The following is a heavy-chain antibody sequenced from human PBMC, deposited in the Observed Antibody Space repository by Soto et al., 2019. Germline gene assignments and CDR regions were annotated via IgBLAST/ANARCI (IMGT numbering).Heavy chain of an antibody. Sequence: SETLSLTCTVSGGSISSYYWSWIRQPPGKGLEWIGYIYYSGSTNYNPSLKSRVTISVDTSKNQFSLKLSSVTAADTAVYYWARVWASTGYSYGYGEVYYYDYMDVWGKGTTVTVSS. V-gene: IGHV4-59*01. CDR1: GGSISSYY. D-gene: IGHD5-18*01. CDR3: ARVWASTGYSYGYGEVYYYDYMDV. CDR2: IYYSGST. J-gene: IGHJ6*03.